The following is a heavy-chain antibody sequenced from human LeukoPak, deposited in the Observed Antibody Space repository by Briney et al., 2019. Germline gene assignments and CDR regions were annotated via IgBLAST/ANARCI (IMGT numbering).Heavy chain of an antibody. CDR2: ISAYNGNT. CDR3: ARVTVVVPAYILDAFDI. V-gene: IGHV1-18*01. J-gene: IGHJ3*02. Sequence: GASVKVSCKASGYTFTSYGISWVRPAPGQGLEWMGWISAYNGNTNYAQKLQGRVTMTTDTSTSTAYMELRSLRSDDTAVYYCARVTVVVPAYILDAFDIWGQGTMVTVSS. CDR1: GYTFTSYG. D-gene: IGHD2-2*01.